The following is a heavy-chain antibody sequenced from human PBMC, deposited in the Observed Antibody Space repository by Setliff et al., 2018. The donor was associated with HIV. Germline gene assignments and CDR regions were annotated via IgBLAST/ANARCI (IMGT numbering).Heavy chain of an antibody. J-gene: IGHJ4*02. CDR1: GYTFSSYG. CDR2: ISPSNGYT. CDR3: ARGQLVDPFDY. V-gene: IGHV1-18*01. D-gene: IGHD6-13*01. Sequence: ASVKVSCKASGYTFSSYGISWVRQAPGQGLEWMGWISPSNGYTDYAQKFRDRVTLTTDTSPSTAYMELRSLRSDHPAVYYFARGQLVDPFDYWGQGTLVTVSS.